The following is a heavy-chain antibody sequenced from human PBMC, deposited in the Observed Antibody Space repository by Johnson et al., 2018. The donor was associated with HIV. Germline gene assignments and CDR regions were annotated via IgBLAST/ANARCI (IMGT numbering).Heavy chain of an antibody. Sequence: VQLVESGGGLVQPGRSLRLSCAASGFIFDDYAMHWVRQAPGKGLEWVSGINWNGGRTGYTDSVNGRFTISRDNAKNSLYLHMNSLRAEDTAFYYCARALKWELGLPDWDAFDIWGQGTMVTVSS. D-gene: IGHD1-26*01. CDR2: INWNGGRT. CDR3: ARALKWELGLPDWDAFDI. CDR1: GFIFDDYA. J-gene: IGHJ3*02. V-gene: IGHV3-9*01.